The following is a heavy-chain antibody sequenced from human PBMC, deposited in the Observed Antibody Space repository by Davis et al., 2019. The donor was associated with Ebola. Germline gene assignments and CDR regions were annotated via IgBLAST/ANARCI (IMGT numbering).Heavy chain of an antibody. Sequence: GESLKISCAASGFTFSSYEMNWVRQAPGKGLEWVSYISSSSSYTNYADSVKGRFTISRDNAKNSLYLQMNSLRAEDTAVYYCARSIVVVAADYFDYWGQGTLVTVSS. CDR2: ISSSSSYT. CDR1: GFTFSSYE. CDR3: ARSIVVVAADYFDY. D-gene: IGHD2-15*01. V-gene: IGHV3-21*05. J-gene: IGHJ4*02.